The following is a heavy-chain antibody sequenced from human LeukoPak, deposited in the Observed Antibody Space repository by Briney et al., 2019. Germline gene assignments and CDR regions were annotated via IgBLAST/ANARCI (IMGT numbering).Heavy chain of an antibody. CDR1: GFTFSSYG. Sequence: PGGSLRLSCAASGFTFSSYGMSWIRQAPGKGLEWISYISTSGSTIYYADSVKGRFTISRDNAKNSLYLQMNSLRAEDTAVYYCARDNYYDSSGYFGYWGQGTLVTVSS. CDR2: ISTSGSTI. J-gene: IGHJ4*02. CDR3: ARDNYYDSSGYFGY. V-gene: IGHV3-11*01. D-gene: IGHD3-22*01.